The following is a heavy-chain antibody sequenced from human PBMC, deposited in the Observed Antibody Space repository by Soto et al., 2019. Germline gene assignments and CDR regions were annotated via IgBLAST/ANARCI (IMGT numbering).Heavy chain of an antibody. J-gene: IGHJ4*02. CDR3: ARPAYYCDSSRYYFGC. D-gene: IGHD3-22*01. CDR1: GFTFSSYG. V-gene: IGHV3-33*01. Sequence: QVPPVESGGSVVQPGRSLRLSCATSGFTFSSYGMHWVRQAPGKGLEWVAVIWYDGRNRYYADSMKGRFTISRENSKNTLYMKINSLRVEDTAVYYCARPAYYCDSSRYYFGCWGQGTLVTVSS. CDR2: IWYDGRNR.